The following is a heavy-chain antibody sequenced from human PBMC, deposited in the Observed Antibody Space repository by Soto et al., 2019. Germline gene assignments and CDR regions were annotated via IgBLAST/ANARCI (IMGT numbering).Heavy chain of an antibody. J-gene: IGHJ5*02. V-gene: IGHV3-30*18. CDR3: AKDNCISTSCYRLYNWFDP. Sequence: ESGGGAVQPGRSLRLSCAASGFTFSSYGMHWVRQAPGKGLEWVAVISHDGSNKYYGDSVKGRFTISRDNSKNTLYLQMNSLRAEDTAVYYCAKDNCISTSCYRLYNWFDPWGQGTLVTVSS. CDR2: ISHDGSNK. CDR1: GFTFSSYG. D-gene: IGHD2-2*01.